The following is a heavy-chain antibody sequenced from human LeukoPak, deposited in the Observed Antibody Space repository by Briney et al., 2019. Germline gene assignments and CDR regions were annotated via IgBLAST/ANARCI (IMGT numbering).Heavy chain of an antibody. Sequence: PSETLSLTCTVSGGSISSYYWSWIRQPPGKGLEWIGYIYFSGSTNYNPSLKSRVTISVDTCKNQFSLKLSSVTAADTAVYYCARVLPPLYYFDYWGQGTLVTVSS. V-gene: IGHV4-59*08. CDR2: IYFSGST. CDR1: GGSISSYY. J-gene: IGHJ4*02. CDR3: ARVLPPLYYFDY. D-gene: IGHD3-10*01.